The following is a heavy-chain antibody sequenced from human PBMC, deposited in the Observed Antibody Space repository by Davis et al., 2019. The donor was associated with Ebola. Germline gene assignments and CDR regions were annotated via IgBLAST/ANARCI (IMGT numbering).Heavy chain of an antibody. V-gene: IGHV3-23*01. D-gene: IGHD1-14*01. Sequence: GESLKISCAASGFTFSTYAMGWVRQAPGKGLEWVSDISSGGGAPYYADSVKGRFTTFRDNPKNTLYLQMNSLRADDTAVYYCAKTRGGLTGASDYWGQGTLVTVSS. J-gene: IGHJ4*02. CDR3: AKTRGGLTGASDY. CDR2: ISSGGGAP. CDR1: GFTFSTYA.